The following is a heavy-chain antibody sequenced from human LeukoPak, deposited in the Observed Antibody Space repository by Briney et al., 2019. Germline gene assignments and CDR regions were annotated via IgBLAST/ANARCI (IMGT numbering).Heavy chain of an antibody. D-gene: IGHD3-10*01. J-gene: IGHJ6*03. V-gene: IGHV4-34*01. CDR3: ARGRRVVRGVIITINYYYYMDV. Sequence: SETLSLTCAVYGGSFSGYYWSWLRQPPGKGLEGIGEINHSGSTNYNPSLKSRVTISVDTSKNQFSLKLSSVTAADTAVYYCARGRRVVRGVIITINYYYYMDVWGKGTTVTASS. CDR1: GGSFSGYY. CDR2: INHSGST.